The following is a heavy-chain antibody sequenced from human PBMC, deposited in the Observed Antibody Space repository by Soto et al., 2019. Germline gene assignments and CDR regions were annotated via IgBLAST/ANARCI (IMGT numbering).Heavy chain of an antibody. J-gene: IGHJ4*02. D-gene: IGHD3-10*01. CDR1: GFTFSSYA. CDR2: VSGSGGST. CDR3: AKDRSYGSGSY. Sequence: LRLSCAASGFTFSSYAMSWVRQAPGKGLEWVSAVSGSGGSTYYADSVKGRFTISRDNSKNTLYLQMNSLRAEDTAVYYCAKDRSYGSGSYWGQGTLVTVSS. V-gene: IGHV3-23*01.